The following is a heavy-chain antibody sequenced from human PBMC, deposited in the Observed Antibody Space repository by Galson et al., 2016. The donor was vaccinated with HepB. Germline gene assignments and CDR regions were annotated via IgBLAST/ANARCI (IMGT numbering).Heavy chain of an antibody. CDR3: ARRSHDAYGLGSLDY. Sequence: LEFIGFIYYSGATNYNPSLKSRATIGVDTSKNRFSLRLGPVTASDTAVYFCARRSHDAYGLGSLDYWGQGMLVTVSS. CDR2: IYYSGAT. D-gene: IGHD3-10*01. V-gene: IGHV4-59*08. J-gene: IGHJ4*02.